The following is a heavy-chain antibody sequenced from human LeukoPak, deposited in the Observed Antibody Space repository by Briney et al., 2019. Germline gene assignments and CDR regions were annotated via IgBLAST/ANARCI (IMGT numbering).Heavy chain of an antibody. J-gene: IGHJ3*02. Sequence: GGSLRLSCTASGFTFGDFAMSWVRQAPGKGLEWVGFIRTKPSGGTSDYAASVKGRFTISRDDSKSIAYLQMNSLNTEDTAVYYCTRDLHGDDAFDIWGQGTMVIVSS. CDR3: TRDLHGDDAFDI. CDR1: GFTFGDFA. V-gene: IGHV3-49*04. CDR2: IRTKPSGGTS. D-gene: IGHD4-17*01.